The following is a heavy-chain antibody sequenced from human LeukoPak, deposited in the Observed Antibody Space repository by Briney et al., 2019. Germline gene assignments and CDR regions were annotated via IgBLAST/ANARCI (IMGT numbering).Heavy chain of an antibody. CDR2: IYYSGST. CDR3: ARDANSSLDY. V-gene: IGHV4-59*11. J-gene: IGHJ4*02. Sequence: SGPTLVKPSETLSLTCTVSGGSISSHYWSWIRQPPGKGLEWIGYIYYSGSTNYNPSLKSRVTISVDTSKNQFSLKLSSVTAADTAVYYCARDANSSLDYWGQGTLVTAYS. D-gene: IGHD6-13*01. CDR1: GGSISSHY.